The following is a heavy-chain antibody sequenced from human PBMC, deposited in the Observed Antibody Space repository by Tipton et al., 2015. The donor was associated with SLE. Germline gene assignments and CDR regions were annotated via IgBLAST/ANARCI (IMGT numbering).Heavy chain of an antibody. V-gene: IGHV4-34*01. Sequence: TLSLTCAVYGGSFSGYYWSWIRQPPGKGLEWIGEINHNGSTNYNPSLKSRVTISVDTSKNQFSLKLSSVTAADTAVYYCARGHSGYDYATFDIWGQGTMVTVSS. J-gene: IGHJ3*02. CDR3: ARGHSGYDYATFDI. D-gene: IGHD5-12*01. CDR1: GGSFSGYY. CDR2: INHNGST.